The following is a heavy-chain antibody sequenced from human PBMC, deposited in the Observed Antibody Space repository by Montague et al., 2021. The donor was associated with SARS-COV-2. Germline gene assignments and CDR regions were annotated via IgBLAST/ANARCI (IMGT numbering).Heavy chain of an antibody. J-gene: IGHJ4*02. Sequence: CAISGDSVSSNSGAWSWLTQSPSRGIEWLGGTYYRSKWYSDYAPSVRGRLTVNPDASKNEFSLELNYVTPEDTAVYYCVRYSGWFYFDFWGQGTLVTVSS. CDR2: TYYRSKWYS. CDR3: VRYSGWFYFDF. CDR1: GDSVSSNSGA. D-gene: IGHD6-19*01. V-gene: IGHV6-1*01.